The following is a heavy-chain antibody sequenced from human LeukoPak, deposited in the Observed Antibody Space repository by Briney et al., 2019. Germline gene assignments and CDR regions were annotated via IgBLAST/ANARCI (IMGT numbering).Heavy chain of an antibody. Sequence: PGGSLRLSCAASGFTVSSNYMSWVRQAPGKGLEWVSVIYSGGSTYYADSVKGRFTISRDNAKNSLYLQMNSLRAEDTAVYYCARDRGWLPEFDYWGQGTLVTVSS. V-gene: IGHV3-53*01. CDR2: IYSGGST. CDR3: ARDRGWLPEFDY. J-gene: IGHJ4*02. CDR1: GFTVSSNY. D-gene: IGHD5-24*01.